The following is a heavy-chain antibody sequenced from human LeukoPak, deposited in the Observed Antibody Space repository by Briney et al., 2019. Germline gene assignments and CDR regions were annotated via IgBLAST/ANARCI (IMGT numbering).Heavy chain of an antibody. Sequence: SETLSLSCTVSGGSVSSYYLSWIRQPPGKGLEWVGYIYYSGSTNYNPSLKSRVTISVDTSKNQFSLKLSSVTAADTAVYYCARHVPPVEMAYYFDYWGQGTLVTVSS. V-gene: IGHV4-59*08. CDR2: IYYSGST. CDR3: ARHVPPVEMAYYFDY. D-gene: IGHD5-24*01. J-gene: IGHJ4*02. CDR1: GGSVSSYY.